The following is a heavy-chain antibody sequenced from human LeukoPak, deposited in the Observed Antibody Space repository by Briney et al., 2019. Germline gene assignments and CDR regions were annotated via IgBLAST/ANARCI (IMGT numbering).Heavy chain of an antibody. CDR2: IKEDGSEE. V-gene: IGHV3-7*01. CDR3: AVMSNYYDSSAYYPFHY. D-gene: IGHD3-22*01. J-gene: IGHJ4*02. CDR1: GFTFSSYW. Sequence: GGSLRLSCAASGFTFSSYWMSWVRQAPGKGPEWVANIKEDGSEEYFVGSVKGRFTISRDNAKTSLFLQMDSLRAEDTAVYYCAVMSNYYDSSAYYPFHYWGQGTLVTVSS.